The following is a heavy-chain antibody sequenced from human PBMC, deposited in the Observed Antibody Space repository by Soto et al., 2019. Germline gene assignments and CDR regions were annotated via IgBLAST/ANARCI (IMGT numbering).Heavy chain of an antibody. CDR2: ISVTGGGT. V-gene: IGHV3-23*01. CDR3: AKPGPTMAPFYYYVMDV. Sequence: EVQLLESGGGLVQPGGSLRLSCAASGFTFKSYVMRWVRQAPGKGLEWVSTISVTGGGTYYADSVKGRFTISRDNSKNTLYLQMSSLRAADTAVYSCAKPGPTMAPFYYYVMDVWGQGTTVTVSS. CDR1: GFTFKSYV. J-gene: IGHJ6*02. D-gene: IGHD3-10*01.